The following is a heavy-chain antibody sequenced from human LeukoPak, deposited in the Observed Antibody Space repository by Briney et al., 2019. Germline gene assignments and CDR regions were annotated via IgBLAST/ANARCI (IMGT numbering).Heavy chain of an antibody. CDR2: IYTSGST. D-gene: IGHD5-12*01. Sequence: SETLSLTCTVSGGSISSYYWSWIRRPAGKGLEWIGRIYTSGSTNYNPSLKSRVTMSVDTSKNQFSLKLSSVTAADTAVYYCARDLDVATKDNWFDPWGQGTLVTVSS. V-gene: IGHV4-4*07. J-gene: IGHJ5*02. CDR1: GGSISSYY. CDR3: ARDLDVATKDNWFDP.